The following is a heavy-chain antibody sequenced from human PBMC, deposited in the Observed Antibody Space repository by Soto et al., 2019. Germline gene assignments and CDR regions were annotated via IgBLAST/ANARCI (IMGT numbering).Heavy chain of an antibody. D-gene: IGHD6-6*01. V-gene: IGHV3-23*01. CDR2: ITGVGSST. CDR3: AKKAIAARPSID. J-gene: IGHJ4*02. CDR1: GIVFSDY. Sequence: GGSLRLSCAASGIVFSDYMSWVRQAPGKGLEWASGITGVGSSTYYADSVKGRFTISRDNSENTLYLQMNRLRAEVTAVYYCAKKAIAARPSIDWGQGTLVTVSS.